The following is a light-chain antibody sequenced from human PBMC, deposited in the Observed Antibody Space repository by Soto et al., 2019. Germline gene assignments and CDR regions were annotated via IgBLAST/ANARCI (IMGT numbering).Light chain of an antibody. CDR2: EVN. CDR1: SSDVGGYNY. CDR3: SSYAGSKNFIL. J-gene: IGLJ2*01. V-gene: IGLV2-8*01. Sequence: QSALTQPASVSGSPGQSITISCTGTSSDVGGYNYVSWYQLHPGKVPKLIISEVNKRPSGVPDRFSGSKSGSTASLTVSGLQAEDEADYFCSSYAGSKNFILFGGGTKVTVL.